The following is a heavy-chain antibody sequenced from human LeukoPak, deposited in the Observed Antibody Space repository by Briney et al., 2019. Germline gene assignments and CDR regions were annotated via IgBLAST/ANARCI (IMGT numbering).Heavy chain of an antibody. D-gene: IGHD6-13*01. V-gene: IGHV3-21*01. CDR2: ISSSSSYI. CDR1: GFTFSSYG. CDR3: ARDLRGAAAGFDY. J-gene: IGHJ4*02. Sequence: PGGSLRLSCAASGFTFSSYGVHWVRQAPGKGLEWVSSISSSSSYIYYADSVKGRFTISRDNAKNSLYLQMNSLRAEDTAVYYCARDLRGAAAGFDYWGQGTLVTVSS.